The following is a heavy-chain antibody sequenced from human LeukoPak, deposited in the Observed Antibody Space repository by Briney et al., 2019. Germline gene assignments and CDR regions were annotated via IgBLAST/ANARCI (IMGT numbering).Heavy chain of an antibody. CDR1: GGTFSSYA. V-gene: IGHV1-69*01. Sequence: GSSVKLSCKASGGTFSSYAISWVRQAPGQGLEWMGGIIPIFGTANYAQKFQGRVTITADESTSTAYMELSSLRSEDTAVYYCARVLVVPAAISYYYGMDVWGQGTTVTVSS. CDR3: ARVLVVPAAISYYYGMDV. J-gene: IGHJ6*02. CDR2: IIPIFGTA. D-gene: IGHD2-2*02.